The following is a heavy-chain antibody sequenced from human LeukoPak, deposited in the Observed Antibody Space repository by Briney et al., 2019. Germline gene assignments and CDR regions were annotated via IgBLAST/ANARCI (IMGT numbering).Heavy chain of an antibody. V-gene: IGHV4-59*01. CDR1: GGSISSYY. J-gene: IGHJ6*03. Sequence: SETLSLTCTVSGGSISSYYWSWIRQPPGKGLEWIGYIYYSGSTNYNPSLKSRVTISVDTSKNQFSLKLGSVTAADTAVYYCARTYYDILTGYEYYYYYMDVWGKGTTVTVSS. CDR3: ARTYYDILTGYEYYYYYMDV. CDR2: IYYSGST. D-gene: IGHD3-9*01.